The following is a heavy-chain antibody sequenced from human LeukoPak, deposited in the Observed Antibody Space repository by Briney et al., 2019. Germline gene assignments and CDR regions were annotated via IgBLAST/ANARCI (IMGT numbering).Heavy chain of an antibody. CDR2: IKPSGGGT. CDR3: ARDHFDSSGYHYLLGHFEH. D-gene: IGHD3-22*01. J-gene: IGHJ1*01. CDR1: GYTFSNYY. V-gene: IGHV1-46*01. Sequence: ASVKVSCKASGYTFSNYYVHWVRKAPGQGLEWMGIIKPSGGGTSYALKFQGRVTLTRDTSTSTAYMELSSLRSEDTAVYYCARDHFDSSGYHYLLGHFEHWGQGTLVTVSS.